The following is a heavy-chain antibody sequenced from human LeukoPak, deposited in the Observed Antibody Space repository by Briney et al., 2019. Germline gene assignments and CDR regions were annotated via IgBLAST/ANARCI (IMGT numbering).Heavy chain of an antibody. J-gene: IGHJ4*02. Sequence: GGSLRLSCAASGFTFRSIAMTWVRQAPGKGLEWVSSIRSNGDTTYNADSVKGRFTISRDNSKNTLYLQMNRLRVEDTAIYYCAKGQELDDGVFDSWGQGTLVTVSS. CDR1: GFTFRSIA. D-gene: IGHD1-1*01. CDR2: IRSNGDTT. CDR3: AKGQELDDGVFDS. V-gene: IGHV3-23*01.